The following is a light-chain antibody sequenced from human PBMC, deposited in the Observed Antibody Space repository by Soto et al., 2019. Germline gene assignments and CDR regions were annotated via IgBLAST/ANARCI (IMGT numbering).Light chain of an antibody. Sequence: EIVLTQYPATLSLSPGERATLSCRASQSVSSYLAWYQQKPGQAPRRLIYDASNRATGIPARFSGSGSGTDFTLTISSLEPEEFAVYYCQQRSNWPPYTFGQGTKLEIK. V-gene: IGKV3-11*01. CDR2: DAS. CDR1: QSVSSY. CDR3: QQRSNWPPYT. J-gene: IGKJ2*01.